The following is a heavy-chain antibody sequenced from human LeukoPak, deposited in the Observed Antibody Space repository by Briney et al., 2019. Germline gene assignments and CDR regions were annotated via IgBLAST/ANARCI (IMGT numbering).Heavy chain of an antibody. D-gene: IGHD6-13*01. CDR2: MNPNSGNT. CDR1: GYTFTSYD. CDR3: ARLIVAAGASTHDY. V-gene: IGHV1-8*02. Sequence: GASVKVSCKASGYTFTSYDINWVRQATGQGLEWMGWMNPNSGNTGYAQKFQGRVTMTRNTSISTAYMELSSLRSDDTAVYYCARLIVAAGASTHDYWGQGTLVTVSS. J-gene: IGHJ4*02.